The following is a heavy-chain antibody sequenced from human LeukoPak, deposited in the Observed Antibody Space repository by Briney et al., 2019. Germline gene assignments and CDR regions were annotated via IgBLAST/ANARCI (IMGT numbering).Heavy chain of an antibody. CDR3: ARALGSNFDY. V-gene: IGHV3-21*01. CDR1: GFSFSSYS. D-gene: IGHD3-10*01. J-gene: IGHJ4*02. CDR2: ISSSSSYI. Sequence: GGSLRLSCAASGFSFSSYSMNWVRQAPGKGLEWVSSISSSSSYIYYADSVKGRFTISRDNAKNSLYLQMNSLRAEDTAVYYCARALGSNFDYWGQGTLVTVSS.